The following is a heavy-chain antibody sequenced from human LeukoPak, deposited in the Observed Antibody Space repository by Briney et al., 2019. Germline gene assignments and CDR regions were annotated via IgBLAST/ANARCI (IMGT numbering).Heavy chain of an antibody. V-gene: IGHV3-23*01. CDR1: GFTFSSYA. J-gene: IGHJ6*02. CDR2: LSGSGANT. D-gene: IGHD2-15*01. Sequence: GGSLRLSCAASGFTFSSYAMSWVRQAPGKGLEWVSALSGSGANTCYADSVKGRFTISRDNSKNTLYLQVNSLRAEDTAVYYCAKGVGCSGGTCYSGHGMDVWGQGTTVTVSS. CDR3: AKGVGCSGGTCYSGHGMDV.